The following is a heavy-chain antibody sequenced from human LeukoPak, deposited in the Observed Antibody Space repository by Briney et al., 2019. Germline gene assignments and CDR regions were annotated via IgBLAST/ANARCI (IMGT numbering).Heavy chain of an antibody. CDR2: INPNSGGT. J-gene: IGHJ4*02. CDR1: GYTFTGYY. V-gene: IGHV1-2*04. Sequence: ASVKVSRKASGYTFTGYYMHWVRQAPGQGLEWMGWINPNSGGTNYAQKFQGWVTMTRDTSISTAYMELSRLRSDDTAVYYCARAYYYDSSGYYYWGQGTLVTVSS. CDR3: ARAYYYDSSGYYY. D-gene: IGHD3-22*01.